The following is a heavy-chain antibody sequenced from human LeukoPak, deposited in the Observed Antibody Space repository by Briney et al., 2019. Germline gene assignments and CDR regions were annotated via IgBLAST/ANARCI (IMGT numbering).Heavy chain of an antibody. CDR2: INPSGGST. CDR3: ARDAWYYYDSSGYYDIRREFDY. D-gene: IGHD3-22*01. Sequence: ASVKVSCKASGYTFTSYYMHWVRQAPGQGLEWMGIINPSGGSTSYAQKFQGRVTMTRDMSTSTVYMELSSLRSEDTAVYYCARDAWYYYDSSGYYDIRREFDYWGQGTLVTVSS. CDR1: GYTFTSYY. J-gene: IGHJ4*02. V-gene: IGHV1-46*01.